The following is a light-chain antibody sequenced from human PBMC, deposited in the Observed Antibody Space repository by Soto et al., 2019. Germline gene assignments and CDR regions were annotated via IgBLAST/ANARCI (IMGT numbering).Light chain of an antibody. CDR1: RSNIGVNP. CDR2: SNG. Sequence: GSRSNIGVNPVNWYQQLPGTAPKLLIDSNGQRPSGVPDRFSGSRSGTSASLAISGLQSEDEANYYYAVWDDSLYGRTVGTVTKVTVL. J-gene: IGLJ1*01. CDR3: AVWDDSLYGRT. V-gene: IGLV1-44*01.